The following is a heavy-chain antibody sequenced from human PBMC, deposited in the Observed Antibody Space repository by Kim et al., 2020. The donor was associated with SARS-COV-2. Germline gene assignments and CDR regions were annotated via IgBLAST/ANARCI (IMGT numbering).Heavy chain of an antibody. V-gene: IGHV2-5*02. D-gene: IGHD2-2*01. CDR3: AHSRPYSSSWQTPSYYFNY. CDR2: IYWDDDQ. CDR1: SLTIKGVG. J-gene: IGHJ4*02. Sequence: SLTIKGVGVGWIRQPPGKALEWLALIYWDDDQRFSPSLKNRLTITKDTSKNQVVLQMTNMDPVDTATYYCAHSRPYSSSWQTPSYYFNYWGQGTQV.